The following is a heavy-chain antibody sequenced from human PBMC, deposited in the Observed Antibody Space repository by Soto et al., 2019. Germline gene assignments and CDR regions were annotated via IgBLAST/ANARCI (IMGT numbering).Heavy chain of an antibody. CDR2: ISFDGNRK. CDR3: ARDSYRGDVVLTPAPYGNDY. Sequence: QMQLVESGGGVVQPGRSLRLSCAASEFTFKRYGMHWVRQAPGKGLAWVAVISFDGNRKHYADSVRGRFTISRDNSKNTLYLQMNSLRTEDTAIYYCARDSYRGDVVLTPAPYGNDYWGRGTLVTVSS. V-gene: IGHV3-30*03. CDR1: EFTFKRYG. D-gene: IGHD2-2*01. J-gene: IGHJ4*02.